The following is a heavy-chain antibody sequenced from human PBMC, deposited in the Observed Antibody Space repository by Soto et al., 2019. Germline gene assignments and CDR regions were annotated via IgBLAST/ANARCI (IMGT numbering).Heavy chain of an antibody. CDR3: ARDGAHKVFDY. J-gene: IGHJ4*02. CDR2: IYYSGST. CDR1: GGSISSGGYY. V-gene: IGHV4-31*03. D-gene: IGHD3-16*01. Sequence: SETLSLTCTVSGGSISSGGYYWSWIRQHPGKGLEWIGYIYYSGSTYYNPSLKSRVTISVDTSKNQFSLKLSSVTAADTAVYYCARDGAHKVFDYWGQGSLVIVSS.